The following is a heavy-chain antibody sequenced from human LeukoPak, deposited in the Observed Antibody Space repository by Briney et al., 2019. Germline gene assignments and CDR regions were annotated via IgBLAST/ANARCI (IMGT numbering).Heavy chain of an antibody. CDR3: ARTGGSFYFYYYMDV. Sequence: SETLSLTCAVYGGSFSGYYWSWIRQPPGKGLEWIGEINHSGSTNYNPSLKSRVTMSVDTSKNQFSLKLSSVTAADTAVYYCARTGGSFYFYYYMDVWGKGTTVTVSS. CDR1: GGSFSGYY. D-gene: IGHD1-26*01. J-gene: IGHJ6*03. CDR2: INHSGST. V-gene: IGHV4-34*01.